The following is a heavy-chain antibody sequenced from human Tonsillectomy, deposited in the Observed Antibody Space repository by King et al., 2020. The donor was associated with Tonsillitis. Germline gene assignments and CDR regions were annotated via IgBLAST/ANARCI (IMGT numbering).Heavy chain of an antibody. CDR1: GFNFSNYA. V-gene: IGHV3-30*04. D-gene: IGHD3-10*01. CDR3: ARGQLVRVPWYMDA. CDR2: ISYEGSST. Sequence: QLVQSGGGVVQPGRYLRLSCAASGFNFSNYAMHWVRQAPGKGLEWVALISYEGSSTYYADSVKGRFTISRDNFKNKLFLQMNTLRADDTAGYHCARGQLVRVPWYMDAWGQGTTVIVSS. J-gene: IGHJ6*02.